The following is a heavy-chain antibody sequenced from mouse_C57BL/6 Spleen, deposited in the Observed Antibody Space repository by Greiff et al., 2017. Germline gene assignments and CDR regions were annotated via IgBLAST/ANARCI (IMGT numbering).Heavy chain of an antibody. CDR3: ARSYDDEYYIDY. D-gene: IGHD2-12*01. CDR1: GYAFSSYW. CDR2: IYPGDGDT. J-gene: IGHJ2*01. Sequence: VMLVESGAELVKPGASVKISCKASGYAFSSYWMNWVKQRPGKGLEWIGQIYPGDGDTNYNGKFKGKATLTADKSSSTAYMQLSSLTSEDSAVYFCARSYDDEYYIDYWGQGTTLTVSS. V-gene: IGHV1-80*01.